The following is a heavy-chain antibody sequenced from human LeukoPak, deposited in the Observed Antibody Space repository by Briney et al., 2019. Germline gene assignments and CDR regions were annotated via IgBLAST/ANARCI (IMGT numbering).Heavy chain of an antibody. Sequence: ASVKVSCKASGGTFSSYAISWVRQAPGQGLEWMGGIIPIFGTANYAQKFQGRVTITADKSTSAAYMELSSLRSEDTAVYYCARSRQLLLSLDYWGQGTLVTVSS. D-gene: IGHD2-2*01. J-gene: IGHJ4*02. V-gene: IGHV1-69*06. CDR3: ARSRQLLLSLDY. CDR2: IIPIFGTA. CDR1: GGTFSSYA.